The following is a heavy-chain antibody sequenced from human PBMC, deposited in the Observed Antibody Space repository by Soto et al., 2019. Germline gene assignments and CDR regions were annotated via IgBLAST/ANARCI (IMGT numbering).Heavy chain of an antibody. CDR3: ASAGNEDGYN. D-gene: IGHD5-12*01. V-gene: IGHV3-30-3*01. J-gene: IGHJ4*02. CDR2: ISYDGSNK. Sequence: QVQLVESGGGVVQPGRSLRLSCAASGFTFSSYAMHWVRQAPGKGLEWVAVISYDGSNKYYADSVKGRFTISRDNSKNTLYLQMNSLRAEDTAVYYCASAGNEDGYNWGQGTLVTVSS. CDR1: GFTFSSYA.